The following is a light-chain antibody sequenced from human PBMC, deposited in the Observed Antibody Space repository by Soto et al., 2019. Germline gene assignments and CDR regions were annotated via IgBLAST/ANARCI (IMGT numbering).Light chain of an antibody. V-gene: IGKV1D-16*01. CDR3: QHYNSYSEA. Sequence: DIQMTQSPSSVSASVGDRVTITCRASQDIRTSLAWYQQKPGKAPQVLIYSASSLQSGVPSRFSGSGSGTEFTLTISSLQPDDFATYYCQHYNSYSEAFGQGTKV. CDR2: SAS. J-gene: IGKJ1*01. CDR1: QDIRTS.